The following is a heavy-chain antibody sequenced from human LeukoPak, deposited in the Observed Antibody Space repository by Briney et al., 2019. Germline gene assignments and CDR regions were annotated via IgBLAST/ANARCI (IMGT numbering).Heavy chain of an antibody. Sequence: PGGSLRLSCAASGFTFSSYAMSWVRQAPGKGLEWVSAISGSGGSTYYADSVKGRFTISRDNAKNSLYLQMNSLRAEDTAVYYCARVAGGAAAGTGYFDYWGQGTLVTVSS. CDR1: GFTFSSYA. D-gene: IGHD6-13*01. J-gene: IGHJ4*02. CDR3: ARVAGGAAAGTGYFDY. V-gene: IGHV3-23*01. CDR2: ISGSGGST.